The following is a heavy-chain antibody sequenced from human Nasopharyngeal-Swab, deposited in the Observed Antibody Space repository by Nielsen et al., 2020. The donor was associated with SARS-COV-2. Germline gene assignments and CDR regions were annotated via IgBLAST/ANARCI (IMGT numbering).Heavy chain of an antibody. Sequence: SETLSLTCTVSGGSISSSSYYWGWIRPPPGQEPESIGSCYYSGITYYNPSLKSRVTISVNTSKNQFSLKLSPVTAADTAVYYCTSLEGITVAGTLIDYWGQGTLVTVSS. D-gene: IGHD6-19*01. CDR3: TSLEGITVAGTLIDY. CDR1: GGSISSSSYY. CDR2: CYYSGIT. J-gene: IGHJ4*02. V-gene: IGHV4-39*01.